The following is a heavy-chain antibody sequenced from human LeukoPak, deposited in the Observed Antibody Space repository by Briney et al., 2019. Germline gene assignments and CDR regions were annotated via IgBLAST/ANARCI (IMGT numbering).Heavy chain of an antibody. CDR2: INPNSGGT. CDR3: AREIPADAFDI. J-gene: IGHJ3*02. V-gene: IGHV1-2*02. CDR1: GYTFTGYY. D-gene: IGHD2-2*01. Sequence: GASEKVSCKASGYTFTGYYMHWVRQAPGQGLEWMGWINPNSGGTNYAQKFQGRVTMTRDTSISTAYMELTRLRSDDTAVYYCAREIPADAFDIWGQGTMVTVSS.